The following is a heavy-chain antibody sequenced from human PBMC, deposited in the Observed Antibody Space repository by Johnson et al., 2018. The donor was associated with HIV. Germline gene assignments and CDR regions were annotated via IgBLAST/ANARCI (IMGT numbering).Heavy chain of an antibody. V-gene: IGHV3-53*01. J-gene: IGHJ3*01. CDR1: GFTVSSNY. CDR3: ARALSRFGVSDAFEV. Sequence: VQLVESGGGLIQPGGSLRLSCAASGFTVSSNYMSWVRQAPGKGLEWVSEIYSGGSTYYADSVKGRFIISRDSSKNTLYLQMNSLRVEDTAVYYCARALSRFGVSDAFEVWGQGTMVTVSS. D-gene: IGHD3-10*01. CDR2: IYSGGST.